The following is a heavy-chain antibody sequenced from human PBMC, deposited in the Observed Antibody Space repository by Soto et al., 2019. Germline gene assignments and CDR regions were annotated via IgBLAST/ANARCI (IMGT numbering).Heavy chain of an antibody. CDR2: ISSSSSYI. CDR3: ARDSYLMVVVPAARTLGAFDI. V-gene: IGHV3-21*01. Sequence: GGSLRLSCAASGFTFSSYSMNWVRQAPGKGLEWVSSISSSSSYIYYADSVKGRFTISRDNAKNSLYLQMNSLRAEDTAVYYCARDSYLMVVVPAARTLGAFDIWGQGTMVTVSS. D-gene: IGHD2-2*01. CDR1: GFTFSSYS. J-gene: IGHJ3*02.